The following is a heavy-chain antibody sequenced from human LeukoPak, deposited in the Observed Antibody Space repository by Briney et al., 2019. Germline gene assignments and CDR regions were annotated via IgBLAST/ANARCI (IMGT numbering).Heavy chain of an antibody. J-gene: IGHJ4*02. CDR2: NIPIFGTA. CDR3: ARHLGSVVVPAATFSIDFDY. Sequence: SVKVSCKASGGTFSSYAISWVRQAPGQGLEWMGGNIPIFGTANYAQKFQGRVTITADESTSTAYMELSSLRSEDTAVYYCARHLGSVVVPAATFSIDFDYWGQGTLVTVSS. CDR1: GGTFSSYA. D-gene: IGHD2-2*01. V-gene: IGHV1-69*13.